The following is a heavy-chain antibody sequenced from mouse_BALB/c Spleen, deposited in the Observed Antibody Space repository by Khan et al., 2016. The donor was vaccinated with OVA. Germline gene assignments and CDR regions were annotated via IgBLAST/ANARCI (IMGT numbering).Heavy chain of an antibody. V-gene: IGHV2-6-4*01. Sequence: VQLQESEPGLVAPSQSLSITCTVSGFSLSRYNIHWVRQPPGKGLEWLGMIWGGGGTDYNSTLKSRLSISKDNSKSQVFLKMNSLQTDDSAMYYCARAYYRYDGYYAMDYWGQGTSVTVSS. J-gene: IGHJ4*01. D-gene: IGHD2-14*01. CDR1: GFSLSRYN. CDR2: IWGGGGT. CDR3: ARAYYRYDGYYAMDY.